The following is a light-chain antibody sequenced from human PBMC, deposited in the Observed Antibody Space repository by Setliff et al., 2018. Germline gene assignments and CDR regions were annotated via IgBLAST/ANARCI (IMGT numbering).Light chain of an antibody. Sequence: QSVLTQPAAVSGSPGQSVTISCTGTRSDVGGYNYVSWYQQHPGKAPKLIIYNVSNRPSGVSNRFSGSKSGNTASLTISGLQAEDEADFYCSSFTLTTKGVGLGGGTKVTVL. CDR1: RSDVGGYNY. CDR2: NVS. CDR3: SSFTLTTKGVG. J-gene: IGLJ2*01. V-gene: IGLV2-14*03.